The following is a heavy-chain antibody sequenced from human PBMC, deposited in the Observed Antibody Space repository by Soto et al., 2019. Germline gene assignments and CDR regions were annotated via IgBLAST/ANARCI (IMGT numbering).Heavy chain of an antibody. CDR2: ISSSSSYT. CDR3: ARDNSVAAMALDY. D-gene: IGHD5-18*01. J-gene: IGHJ4*02. V-gene: IGHV3-11*06. CDR1: GFTFSDYY. Sequence: VQLLESGGGLVQPGGSLRLSCAASGFTFSDYYMSWIRQAPGKGLEWVSYISSSSSYTNYADSVKGRFTISRDNAKNSLYLQMNSLRAEDTAVYYCARDNSVAAMALDYWGQGTLVTVSS.